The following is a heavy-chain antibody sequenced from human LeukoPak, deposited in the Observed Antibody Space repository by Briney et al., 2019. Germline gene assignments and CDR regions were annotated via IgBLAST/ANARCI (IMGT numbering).Heavy chain of an antibody. CDR2: IQYDGVDK. D-gene: IGHD3-22*01. CDR1: GFTFSSFG. J-gene: IGHJ4*02. CDR3: AKIVGGDSSPSG. V-gene: IGHV3-30*02. Sequence: GGSLRLSCAASGFTFSSFGMHRVRQAPGKGLEWVTFIQYDGVDKYYADSVRGRFTISRDNSKNTLFLQMNSLRTEDTAVYYCAKIVGGDSSPSGWGQGTLVTVSS.